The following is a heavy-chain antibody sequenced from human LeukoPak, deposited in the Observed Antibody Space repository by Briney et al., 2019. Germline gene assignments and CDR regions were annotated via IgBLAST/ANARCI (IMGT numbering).Heavy chain of an antibody. CDR1: GFIFSNYG. D-gene: IGHD3-3*01. J-gene: IGHJ4*02. CDR2: IRDDGSNK. CDR3: AKGWYYDFWSGYDY. Sequence: GSLRLSCAASGFIFSNYGIHWVRQAPGKGLEWVAFIRDDGSNKYYTDSVKGRFTISRDNSKNTLYLQMNSLRAEDTAVYYCAKGWYYDFWSGYDYWGQGTLVTVSS. V-gene: IGHV3-30*02.